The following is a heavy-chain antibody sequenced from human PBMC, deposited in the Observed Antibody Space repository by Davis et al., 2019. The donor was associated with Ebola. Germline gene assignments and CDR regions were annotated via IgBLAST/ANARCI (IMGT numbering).Heavy chain of an antibody. V-gene: IGHV3-9*01. J-gene: IGHJ3*01. CDR3: AKDDYLQRWGGFDV. CDR1: GFTFDDYA. Sequence: GGSLRLSCAASGFTFDDYAMHWVRHAPGKGLEWVSGISWNSGSIGYADSVKGRFTISRDNSKNTLYLQMNRLRPEDTAVYYCAKDDYLQRWGGFDVWGQGTMVTVSS. CDR2: ISWNSGSI. D-gene: IGHD3-16*01.